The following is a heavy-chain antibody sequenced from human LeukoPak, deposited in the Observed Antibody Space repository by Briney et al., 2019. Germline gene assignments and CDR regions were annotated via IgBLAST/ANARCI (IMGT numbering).Heavy chain of an antibody. CDR2: VRGSDAGT. CDR3: AKNRGGSYYSGSDY. J-gene: IGHJ4*02. D-gene: IGHD1-26*01. V-gene: IGHV3-23*01. CDR1: GFTFSSYA. Sequence: PGRSLRLSCAASGFTFSSYAMNWVRQAPGKGLEWVSAVRGSDAGTSYADSVKGRFTISRDNSKNTLYPQMNSLRAEDTAVYYCAKNRGGSYYSGSDYWGQGTLVTVSS.